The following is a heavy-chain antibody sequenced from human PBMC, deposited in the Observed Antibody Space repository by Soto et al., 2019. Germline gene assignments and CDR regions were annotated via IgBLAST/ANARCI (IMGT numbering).Heavy chain of an antibody. V-gene: IGHV3-23*01. Sequence: GGSLRLSCAASGFTFSSYAMSWVRQAPGKGLEWVSAISGSGGSTYYADSVKGRFTISRDNSKNTLYLQMNSLRAEDTAVYYCAKDVTIFGVVLTDYWGQGTLVTVSS. CDR1: GFTFSSYA. CDR2: ISGSGGST. J-gene: IGHJ4*02. D-gene: IGHD3-3*01. CDR3: AKDVTIFGVVLTDY.